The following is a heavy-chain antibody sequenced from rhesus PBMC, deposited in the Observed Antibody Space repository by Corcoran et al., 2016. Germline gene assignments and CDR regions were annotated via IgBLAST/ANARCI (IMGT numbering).Heavy chain of an antibody. CDR2: SRSGGST. V-gene: IGHV4-160*01. D-gene: IGHD4-29*01. CDR3: ARGLRGATVAAQALDV. Sequence: QVQLQQWGEGLVKASETLSLTCAFYGGSGSGYWWCWISQPLGKGLEWIGRSRSGGSTNYYPYLKSRVTISIDTSKNQFSLKLSSVTAADTAVYYCARGLRGATVAAQALDVWGRGVLVTVSS. CDR1: GGSGSGYW. J-gene: IGHJ5-2*02.